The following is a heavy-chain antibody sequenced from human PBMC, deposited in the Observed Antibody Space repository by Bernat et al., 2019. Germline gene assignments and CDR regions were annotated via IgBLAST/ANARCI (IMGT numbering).Heavy chain of an antibody. CDR2: ISAYNGNT. CDR3: AREGPFRRRSPLVVAAYNWFDP. D-gene: IGHD2-15*01. J-gene: IGHJ5*02. CDR1: GYTFTSYG. Sequence: QVQLVQSGAEVKKPGASVKVSCKASGYTFTSYGISWVRQAPGQGLEWMVWISAYNGNTNYAQKLQGRVTMTTDTSTSTAYMELRSLRSDDTAVYYCAREGPFRRRSPLVVAAYNWFDPWGQGTLVTVSS. V-gene: IGHV1-18*01.